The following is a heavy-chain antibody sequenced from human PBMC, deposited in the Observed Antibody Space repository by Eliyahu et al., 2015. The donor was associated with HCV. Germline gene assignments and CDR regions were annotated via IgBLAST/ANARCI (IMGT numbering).Heavy chain of an antibody. Sequence: QVQLVQSGAEVKKPGSSVKVSCKASGGTFSSYTISWVRQAPGQGLEWMGRIIPILGIANYAQKFQGRVTITADKSTSTAYMELSSLRSEDTAVYYCAREIPDYGDYYGMDVWGQGTTVTVSS. CDR1: GGTFSSYT. V-gene: IGHV1-69*08. CDR3: AREIPDYGDYYGMDV. J-gene: IGHJ6*02. CDR2: IIPILGIA. D-gene: IGHD4-17*01.